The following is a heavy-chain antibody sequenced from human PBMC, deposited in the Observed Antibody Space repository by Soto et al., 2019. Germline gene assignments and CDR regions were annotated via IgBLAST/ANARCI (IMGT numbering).Heavy chain of an antibody. CDR1: GYTFTDYY. V-gene: IGHV1-2*02. Sequence: QVQLVQSGAEVKKPGASVKVSCKASGYTFTDYYMHWVRQAPGQGLERMGWINPNSGGTNYAQKFQRRVTMTRDTSLSAAYMELNRLRSDDTAVYYCARDQSPTSGWPGMDVWGQGTTVTVSS. CDR2: INPNSGGT. CDR3: ARDQSPTSGWPGMDV. D-gene: IGHD6-19*01. J-gene: IGHJ6*02.